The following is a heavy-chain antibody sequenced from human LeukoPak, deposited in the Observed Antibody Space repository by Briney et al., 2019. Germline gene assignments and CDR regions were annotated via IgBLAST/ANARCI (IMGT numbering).Heavy chain of an antibody. CDR1: GYTFTGYY. CDR3: ARDETDSPLNAFDI. D-gene: IGHD3-22*01. Sequence: ASVKVSCKASGYTFTGYYMHWVRQAPGQGLEWMGWIDPNSGGTNYAQKFQGRVTMTRDTSISTAYMELSRLTSDDTAVYYCARDETDSPLNAFDIWGQGTMVTVSS. J-gene: IGHJ3*02. CDR2: IDPNSGGT. V-gene: IGHV1-2*02.